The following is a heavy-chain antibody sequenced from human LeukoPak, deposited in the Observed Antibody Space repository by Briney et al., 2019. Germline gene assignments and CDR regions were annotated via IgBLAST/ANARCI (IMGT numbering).Heavy chain of an antibody. D-gene: IGHD2-15*01. Sequence: SETLYLTCTVSGGSISSYYWSWIRQPPGKGLEWIGYIYYSGSTNYNPSLKSRVTISVDTSKNQFSLKLSSVTAADTAVYYCARDDVLNWFDPWGQGTLVTVSS. CDR1: GGSISSYY. CDR3: ARDDVLNWFDP. V-gene: IGHV4-59*01. CDR2: IYYSGST. J-gene: IGHJ5*02.